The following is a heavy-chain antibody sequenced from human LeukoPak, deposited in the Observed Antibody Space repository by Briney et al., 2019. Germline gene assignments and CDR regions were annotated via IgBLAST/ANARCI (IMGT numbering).Heavy chain of an antibody. D-gene: IGHD2-2*01. CDR1: GGTFSSYA. J-gene: IGHJ5*02. Sequence: SVKVSCKASGGTFSSYAISWVLQAPGQGLEWMGRIIPIFGTANYAQKFQGRVTITTDESTSTVYMELSSLRSEDTAVYYCARSHIGYCSSTSCPAAWFDPWGQGTLVTVSS. V-gene: IGHV1-69*05. CDR2: IIPIFGTA. CDR3: ARSHIGYCSSTSCPAAWFDP.